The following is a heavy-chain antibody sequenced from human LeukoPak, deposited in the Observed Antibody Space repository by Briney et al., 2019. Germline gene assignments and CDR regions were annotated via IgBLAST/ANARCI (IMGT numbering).Heavy chain of an antibody. V-gene: IGHV3-7*01. CDR3: ARDHGAAGAYYMDV. D-gene: IGHD3-10*01. CDR2: IKQDGSEK. Sequence: GGSLRLSCAPSGFTFSSYWMSWGRQAPGKGLEGVANIKQDGSEKYYVDSVKGRLTISRDNAKNSLYLQMNSLRAEDTAVYYCARDHGAAGAYYMDVWGKGTTVTVSS. CDR1: GFTFSSYW. J-gene: IGHJ6*03.